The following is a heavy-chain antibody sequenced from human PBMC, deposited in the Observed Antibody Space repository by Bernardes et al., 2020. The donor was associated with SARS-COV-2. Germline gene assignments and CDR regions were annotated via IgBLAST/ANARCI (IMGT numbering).Heavy chain of an antibody. J-gene: IGHJ5*02. Sequence: GGSLRLSCAASGFTFSKYDMNWVRQAPGKGLEGVSGISGSGNTTYYADSVKGRFTISRDNSRNTLYLQLNSLRVEDTAMYYCAREPSRRADLWGQGTLVTVSS. CDR3: AREPSRRADL. CDR1: GFTFSKYD. D-gene: IGHD2-2*01. CDR2: ISGSGNTT. V-gene: IGHV3-23*01.